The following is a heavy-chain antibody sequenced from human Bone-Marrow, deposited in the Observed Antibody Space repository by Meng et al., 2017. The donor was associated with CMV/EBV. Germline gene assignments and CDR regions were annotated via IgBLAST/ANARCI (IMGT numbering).Heavy chain of an antibody. D-gene: IGHD2-2*01. J-gene: IGHJ4*02. V-gene: IGHV4-39*06. CDR2: IYYNGST. CDR3: ARTADKGFIVVVPAAPYYFDY. Sequence: GSLRLSCTVSGGSISSSSYYWGWIRQPPGKGLEWIGGIYYNGSTYYNPSLKSRVTISVDTSKNQFPLKLSSVTAAETAVYYCARTADKGFIVVVPAAPYYFDYWGQGTLVTVSS. CDR1: GGSISSSSYY.